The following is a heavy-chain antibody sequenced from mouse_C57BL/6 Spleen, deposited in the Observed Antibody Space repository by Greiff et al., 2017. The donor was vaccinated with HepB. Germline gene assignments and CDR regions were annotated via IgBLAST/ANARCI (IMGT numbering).Heavy chain of an antibody. J-gene: IGHJ4*01. CDR3: ARPYSNYVGDYAMDY. D-gene: IGHD2-5*01. Sequence: VQLQQSGAELVKPGASVKISCKASGYAFSSYWMNWVKQRPGKGLEWIGQIYPGDGDTNYNGKFKGKATLTADKSSSTAYMQLSSLTSEESAVYFCARPYSNYVGDYAMDYWGQGTSVTVSS. CDR2: IYPGDGDT. CDR1: GYAFSSYW. V-gene: IGHV1-80*01.